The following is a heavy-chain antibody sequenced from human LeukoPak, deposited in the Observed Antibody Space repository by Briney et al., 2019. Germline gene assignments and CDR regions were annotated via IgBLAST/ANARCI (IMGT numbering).Heavy chain of an antibody. Sequence: ASVKVSCKASGYTFTGYYMHWVRPAPGQGLEWMGWINPNSGGTNYAQKFQGRVTMTRDTSISTAYMELSRLRSDDTAVYYCAGLAYCGGDCYSYYYYGMDVWGQGTTVTVSS. CDR3: AGLAYCGGDCYSYYYYGMDV. CDR1: GYTFTGYY. D-gene: IGHD2-21*02. CDR2: INPNSGGT. V-gene: IGHV1-2*02. J-gene: IGHJ6*02.